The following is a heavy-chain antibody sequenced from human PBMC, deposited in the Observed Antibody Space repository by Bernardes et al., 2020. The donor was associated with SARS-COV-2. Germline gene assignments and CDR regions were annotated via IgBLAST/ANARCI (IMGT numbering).Heavy chain of an antibody. J-gene: IGHJ6*03. Sequence: GSLRLSCAASGLIVRSDDMTWVRQAPGKGLEWVSVIYSGGATYYADSVKGRFTISRDNSQNTVSLQMNSLRPEDTAVYYCARGQRNLHYMDVWGKGTTVT. CDR3: ARGQRNLHYMDV. V-gene: IGHV3-66*02. CDR2: IYSGGAT. CDR1: GLIVRSDD.